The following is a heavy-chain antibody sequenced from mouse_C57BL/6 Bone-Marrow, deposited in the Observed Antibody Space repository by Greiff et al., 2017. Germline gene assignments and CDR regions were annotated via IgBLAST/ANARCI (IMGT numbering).Heavy chain of an antibody. D-gene: IGHD2-4*01. CDR1: GFTFSSYA. CDR3: ARDDDYYFDY. CDR2: ISDGGSYT. V-gene: IGHV5-4*01. Sequence: DVKLVESGGGLVKPGGSLKLSCAASGFTFSSYAMSWVRQTPEKRLEWVATISDGGSYTYYPDNVKGRFTISRDNAKNNLYLQMSHLKSEDTAMYYCARDDDYYFDYWGQGTTLTVSS. J-gene: IGHJ2*01.